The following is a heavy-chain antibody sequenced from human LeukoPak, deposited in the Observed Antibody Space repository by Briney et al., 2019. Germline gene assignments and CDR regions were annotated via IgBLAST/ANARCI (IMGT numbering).Heavy chain of an antibody. Sequence: PGGSLRLSCAASGFTFISYAMNWVRQAPGKGLEWVSAISGSGGSTYYADSVKGRFTISRDNSKNTLYLQMNSLRAEDTAVYYCAKSIAARSYFDYWGQGTLVTVSS. CDR1: GFTFISYA. J-gene: IGHJ4*02. V-gene: IGHV3-23*01. D-gene: IGHD6-6*01. CDR2: ISGSGGST. CDR3: AKSIAARSYFDY.